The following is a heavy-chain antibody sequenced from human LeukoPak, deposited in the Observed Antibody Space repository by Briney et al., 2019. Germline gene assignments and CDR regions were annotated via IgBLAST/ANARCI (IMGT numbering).Heavy chain of an antibody. CDR1: GGSIRTYY. CDR2: IHSSGST. J-gene: IGHJ4*02. Sequence: SETLSLTCTVSGGSIRTYYWSWVRQSPGGGLDWIANIHSSGSTYYNPSLKSRVTISIDTSKNQFSLKLTSVTSADTAVYYCARDIRTVGATLYFDYWGQGTLVTVSS. V-gene: IGHV4-59*01. D-gene: IGHD1-26*01. CDR3: ARDIRTVGATLYFDY.